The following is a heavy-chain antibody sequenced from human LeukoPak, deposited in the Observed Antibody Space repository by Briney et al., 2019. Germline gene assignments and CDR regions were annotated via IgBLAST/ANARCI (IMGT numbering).Heavy chain of an antibody. J-gene: IGHJ4*02. V-gene: IGHV3-21*01. CDR1: GFTFSSYS. Sequence: GSLRLSCAASGFTFSSYSMNWVRQAPGKGLEWVSSISSSSSYIYYADSVKGRFTISRDNAKNSLYLQMNSLGAEDTAVYYCARERTYCSSTSCSYFDYWGQGTLVTVSS. CDR3: ARERTYCSSTSCSYFDY. D-gene: IGHD2-2*01. CDR2: ISSSSSYI.